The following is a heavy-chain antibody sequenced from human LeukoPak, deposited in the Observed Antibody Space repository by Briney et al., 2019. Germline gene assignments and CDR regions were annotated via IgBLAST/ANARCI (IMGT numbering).Heavy chain of an antibody. V-gene: IGHV1-46*01. J-gene: IGHJ5*02. CDR2: INPSGDST. CDR1: GYTFTSNH. CDR3: AKLAASETGEGS. Sequence: GASVKVSCKASGYTFTSNHIHCVRQAPGQGLEWMGVINPSGDSTSYAQKFQSRVTMTRDTSTSTVYMELSSLRSEDTAIYYCAKLAASETGEGSWGQGTLVTVSS. D-gene: IGHD6-13*01.